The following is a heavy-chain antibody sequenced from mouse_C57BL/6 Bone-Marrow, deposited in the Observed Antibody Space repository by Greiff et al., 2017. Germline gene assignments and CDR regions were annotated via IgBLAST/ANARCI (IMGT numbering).Heavy chain of an antibody. CDR3: ARASLRGFAY. CDR2: IDPSDSYT. D-gene: IGHD6-1*01. V-gene: IGHV1-69*01. J-gene: IGHJ3*01. Sequence: QVQLQQPGAELVMPGASVKLSCKASGYPFTSYRMHWVKQRPGQGLEWIGEIDPSDSYTNSNQKFKGKSTLTVDKSSSTAYMQLSSLTSEDSAVYYCARASLRGFAYWGQGTLVTVSA. CDR1: GYPFTSYR.